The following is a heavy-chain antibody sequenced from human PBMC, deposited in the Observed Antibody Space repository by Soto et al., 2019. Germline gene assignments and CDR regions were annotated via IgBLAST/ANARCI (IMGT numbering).Heavy chain of an antibody. D-gene: IGHD3-10*01. V-gene: IGHV3-48*01. Sequence: GGSLRLSCAASGFTFSSYSMNWVRQAPGKGLEWVSYISSSSSTIYYADSVKGRFTISRDNAKNSLYLQMNSLRGEDTAVYYCARAPIMVRGAFDYWGQGTLVTVSS. CDR2: ISSSSSTI. J-gene: IGHJ4*02. CDR3: ARAPIMVRGAFDY. CDR1: GFTFSSYS.